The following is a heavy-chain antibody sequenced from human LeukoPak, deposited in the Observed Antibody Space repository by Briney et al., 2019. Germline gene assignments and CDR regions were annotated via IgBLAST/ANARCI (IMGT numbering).Heavy chain of an antibody. J-gene: IGHJ3*02. CDR1: GFTFSSYA. CDR2: ISYDGSNK. D-gene: IGHD2-8*01. CDR3: AKALGYCTNGVCPDAFDI. Sequence: PGRSLRLSCAASGFTFSSYAMHWVRQAPGKGLEWVAVISYDGSNKYYADSVKGRFTISRDNSKNTLYLQMNSLRAEDTAVYYCAKALGYCTNGVCPDAFDIWGQGTMVTVSS. V-gene: IGHV3-30-3*01.